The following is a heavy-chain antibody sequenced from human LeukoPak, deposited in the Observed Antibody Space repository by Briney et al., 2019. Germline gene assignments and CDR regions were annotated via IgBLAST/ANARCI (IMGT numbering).Heavy chain of an antibody. Sequence: GASVKVSCKASGYTFTGYYMHWVRQAPGQGLEWMGWINPNSGGTNYAQKFQGRVTMTRDTSISTAYMELSRLRSDDTAVYYCARNADTAMVTFSDYWGQGTLVTVSS. V-gene: IGHV1-2*02. CDR3: ARNADTAMVTFSDY. CDR1: GYTFTGYY. CDR2: INPNSGGT. J-gene: IGHJ4*02. D-gene: IGHD5-18*01.